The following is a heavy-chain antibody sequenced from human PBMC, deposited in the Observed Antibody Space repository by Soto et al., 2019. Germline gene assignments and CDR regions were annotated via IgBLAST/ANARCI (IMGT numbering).Heavy chain of an antibody. CDR1: GGSISSYY. CDR3: ARLATRYYFDY. V-gene: IGHV4-59*01. D-gene: IGHD1-1*01. CDR2: IYYSGST. J-gene: IGHJ4*02. Sequence: QVQLQESGPGLVKPSETLSLTCTVSGGSISSYYWSWIRQPPGKGLEWIGYIYYSGSTNYNPSLTSRVTISVDPSKNQFSLKMSSVTAADTAVYYCARLATRYYFDYWGQGTLVNVSS.